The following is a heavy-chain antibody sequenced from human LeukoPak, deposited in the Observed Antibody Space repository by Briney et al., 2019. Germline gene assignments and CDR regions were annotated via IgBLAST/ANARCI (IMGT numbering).Heavy chain of an antibody. D-gene: IGHD3-22*01. V-gene: IGHV1-69*04. CDR2: VIPILGIA. Sequence: SVKVSCKASGGTFSSYAISWVRQAPGQGLEWMGRVIPILGIANYAQKFQGRVTITADKSTSTAYMELSSLRSEDTAVYYCARDRGTYYYDSSGYPYDYWGQGTLVTVSS. CDR1: GGTFSSYA. CDR3: ARDRGTYYYDSSGYPYDY. J-gene: IGHJ4*02.